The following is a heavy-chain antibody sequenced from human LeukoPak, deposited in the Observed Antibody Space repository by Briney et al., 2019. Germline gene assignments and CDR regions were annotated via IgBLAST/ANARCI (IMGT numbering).Heavy chain of an antibody. D-gene: IGHD3-22*01. CDR1: GGSISSYY. V-gene: IGHV4-59*08. Sequence: SETLSLTCTVSGGSISSYYWSWIRQPPGKGLEGIGYIYYSGSTNYNPSLKSRVTISVDTSKTQFSLKLSSVTAADTAVYYCARQSSSGYYEYFDYWGQGTLVTVSS. J-gene: IGHJ4*02. CDR2: IYYSGST. CDR3: ARQSSSGYYEYFDY.